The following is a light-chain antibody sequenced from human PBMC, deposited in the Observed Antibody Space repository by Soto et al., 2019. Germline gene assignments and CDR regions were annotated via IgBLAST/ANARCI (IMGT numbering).Light chain of an antibody. Sequence: EIVMTQSPATLSVSPGERVTLSCRASQRVSSNLAWYQQKPGQAPRLLLHGASTRATGIPARFRGSGSGTGFTLNISILQSDDCEFYYSQQYNNWRPTFGGGTKVEIK. CDR1: QRVSSN. CDR2: GAS. J-gene: IGKJ4*01. CDR3: QQYNNWRPT. V-gene: IGKV3-15*01.